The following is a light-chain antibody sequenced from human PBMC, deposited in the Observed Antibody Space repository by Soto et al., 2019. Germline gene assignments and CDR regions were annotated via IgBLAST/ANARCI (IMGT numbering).Light chain of an antibody. Sequence: DIVMTQSPATLSVAPGERVTFSCRASQGVSRKLAWYQHKPGQAPRLLIYGASTRATGFPARFSGSGSGTEFTLTISSLQSEDFAVYYCHHYNSWPYTFGQGTKVDIK. CDR3: HHYNSWPYT. CDR1: QGVSRK. J-gene: IGKJ2*01. V-gene: IGKV3-15*01. CDR2: GAS.